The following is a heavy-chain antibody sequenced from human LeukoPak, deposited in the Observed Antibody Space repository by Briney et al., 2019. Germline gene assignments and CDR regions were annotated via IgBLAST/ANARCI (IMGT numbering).Heavy chain of an antibody. J-gene: IGHJ3*02. V-gene: IGHV4-4*07. D-gene: IGHD2-2*01. CDR2: IYTSGST. CDR3: ARPQDIVVVPAAHAFDI. CDR1: GGSISSYY. Sequence: SETLSLTCTVSGGSISSYYWSWIRQPAGKGLEWIGRIYTSGSTNYNPSLKSRVTMSVDTSKNQFSLKLSSVTAADTAVYYCARPQDIVVVPAAHAFDIWGQGTMVTVSS.